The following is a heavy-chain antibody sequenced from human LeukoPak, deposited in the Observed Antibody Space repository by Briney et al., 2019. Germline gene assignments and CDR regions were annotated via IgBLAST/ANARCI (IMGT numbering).Heavy chain of an antibody. CDR1: GFTFSSYA. Sequence: GGSLRLSCAASGFTFSSYAMSWVRQAPGKGLEWVSAISGSGGSTYYADSVKGRFTISRDNSKNTLYLQMNSLRAEDTAVYYCAKSDVLLWFGELSGAFDIWGQGTMVTVSS. J-gene: IGHJ3*02. CDR3: AKSDVLLWFGELSGAFDI. CDR2: ISGSGGST. D-gene: IGHD3-10*01. V-gene: IGHV3-23*01.